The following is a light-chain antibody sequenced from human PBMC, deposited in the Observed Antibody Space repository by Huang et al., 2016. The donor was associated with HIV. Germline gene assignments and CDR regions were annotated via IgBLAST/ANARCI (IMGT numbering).Light chain of an antibody. CDR2: ASS. V-gene: IGKV1-39*01. CDR3: QQSYSAPYT. J-gene: IGKJ3*01. Sequence: DIQMTQSPSSLSASVGDRVTLTCRASQSITKYLNWYQQKPGKATKLLIYASSSLQSGVPSSFSGSGSGTDFSITISSLQPEDFATFYCQQSYSAPYTFGPGTTVDIK. CDR1: QSITKY.